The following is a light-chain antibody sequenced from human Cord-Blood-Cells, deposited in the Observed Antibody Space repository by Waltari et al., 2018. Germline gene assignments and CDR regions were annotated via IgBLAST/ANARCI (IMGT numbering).Light chain of an antibody. Sequence: DIQMTQSPSTLSASVGERVTITCRASQSISSWLAWYQQKPGKAPKLLINNASSLESGVPSRFSGSGSGTEFTLTISSLQPDDFATYYCQQYNSYTWTFGQGTKVEIK. CDR3: QQYNSYTWT. J-gene: IGKJ1*01. CDR1: QSISSW. CDR2: NAS. V-gene: IGKV1-5*01.